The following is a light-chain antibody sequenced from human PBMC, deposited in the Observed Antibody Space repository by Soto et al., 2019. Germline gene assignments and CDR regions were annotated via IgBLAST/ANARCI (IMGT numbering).Light chain of an antibody. CDR2: AAS. J-gene: IGKJ4*01. CDR1: QSISSY. Sequence: DIQLTQSPSSLSAFVGHRSPITCRASQSISSYLNWYHQKPGKAPKLLIYAASSLQSGVPSTYSGSGSGTDFTLTISSLQPEDFATYYCQQSYTIPLTFGGGTKVDI. V-gene: IGKV1-39*01. CDR3: QQSYTIPLT.